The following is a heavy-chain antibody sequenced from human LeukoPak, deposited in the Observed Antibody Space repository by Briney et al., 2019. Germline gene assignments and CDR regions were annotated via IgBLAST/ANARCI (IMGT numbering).Heavy chain of an antibody. Sequence: GGSLRLSCAASGFTFSSYWMSWVRQAPGKGLEWVANIKQDGSEKHYVDSVKGRFTISRDNAKNSLYLQMSSLRAEDTAVYYCAKRSGYSSYYYYMDVWGKGTTVTVSS. J-gene: IGHJ6*03. D-gene: IGHD3-3*01. CDR1: GFTFSSYW. CDR3: AKRSGYSSYYYYMDV. V-gene: IGHV3-7*03. CDR2: IKQDGSEK.